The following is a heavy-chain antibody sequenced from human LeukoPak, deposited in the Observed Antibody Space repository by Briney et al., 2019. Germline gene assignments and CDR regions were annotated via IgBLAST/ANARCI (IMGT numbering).Heavy chain of an antibody. CDR1: GYTFINYY. CDR3: ARVGRESSTGWLDY. CDR2: INVKSGAT. D-gene: IGHD6-19*01. V-gene: IGHV1-2*06. J-gene: IGHJ4*02. Sequence: ASVKVSCKASGYTFINYYFNWVRQAPGQGPEWMGRINVKSGATDYAQKFQGRVTVTRDTSISTAYMELSSLRSDDTAVYYCARVGRESSTGWLDYWGQGTLVTVSS.